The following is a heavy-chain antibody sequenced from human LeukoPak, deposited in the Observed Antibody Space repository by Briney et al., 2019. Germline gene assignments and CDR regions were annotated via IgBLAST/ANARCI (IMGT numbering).Heavy chain of an antibody. V-gene: IGHV4-39*01. D-gene: IGHD5-24*01. CDR3: ARRRGGYNQRDY. J-gene: IGHJ4*02. CDR2: IDHAGTT. Sequence: SEALSLTCVVSGGSIITNDYWWGWIRQPPGKGLEWIGTIDHAGTTFYNVSLKSRVTISVDTPNHHFSLRLNSVGAADTAVYYCARRRGGYNQRDYWGQGTLVSVSS. CDR1: GGSIITNDYW.